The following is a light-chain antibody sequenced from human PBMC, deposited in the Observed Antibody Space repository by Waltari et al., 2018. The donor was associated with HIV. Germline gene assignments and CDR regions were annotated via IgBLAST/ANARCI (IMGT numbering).Light chain of an antibody. CDR1: SSNIGDNY. CDR3: ATWDNSLSVWV. V-gene: IGLV1-47*01. J-gene: IGLJ3*02. Sequence: QSVVTQPPSASGTPGQRVTISCSGSSSNIGDNYVYWYQQFPGTTPKLIIYMNDRRPSGVPDRCSGSKSGTSASLAISGLRSEDEADYYCATWDNSLSVWVFGGGSKLTVL. CDR2: MND.